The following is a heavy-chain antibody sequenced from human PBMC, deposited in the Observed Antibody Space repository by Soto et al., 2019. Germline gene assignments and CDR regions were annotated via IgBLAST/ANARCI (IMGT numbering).Heavy chain of an antibody. D-gene: IGHD2-15*01. CDR3: ARGPYCLNGSCFPNWFDS. Sequence: PSETLSLTCSVSGDSISTVDYFWAWIRQPPGQTLEYIGYIYKSATTYYNPSFESRVAISLDTSKSQFSLTVTSVTAGDTAVYFCARGPYCLNGSCFPNWFDSWGRGTLVTVSP. CDR1: GDSISTVDYF. CDR2: IYKSATT. V-gene: IGHV4-30-4*01. J-gene: IGHJ5*01.